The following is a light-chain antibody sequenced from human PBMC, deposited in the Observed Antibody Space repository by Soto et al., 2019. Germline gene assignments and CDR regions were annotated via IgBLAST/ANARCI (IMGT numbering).Light chain of an antibody. CDR2: KAS. CDR3: QQYNSWT. V-gene: IGKV1-5*03. CDR1: QSISSW. J-gene: IGKJ1*01. Sequence: DIQMTQSPSTLSASVGDRVTIACRASQSISSWLAWYQQKPGKAPKLLIYKASSLESGVPSRFSGSGSGTEFTLTISSLQPDDFATYYCQQYNSWTFSQGTKVYIK.